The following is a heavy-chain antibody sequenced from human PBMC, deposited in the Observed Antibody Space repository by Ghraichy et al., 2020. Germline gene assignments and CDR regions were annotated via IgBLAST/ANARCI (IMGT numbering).Heavy chain of an antibody. Sequence: SCEVSGFTFTTYALSWVRQAPGKGLAWVATFSVSGGGTLYADSVNGRVTISRDDFKNTLYLQMNSLRVEDTAVYYCTNLPKQCLVSYWGQGPLVTVSS. CDR3: TNLPKQCLVSY. V-gene: IGHV3-23*01. D-gene: IGHD5/OR15-5a*01. J-gene: IGHJ4*02. CDR1: GFTFTTYA. CDR2: FSVSGGGT.